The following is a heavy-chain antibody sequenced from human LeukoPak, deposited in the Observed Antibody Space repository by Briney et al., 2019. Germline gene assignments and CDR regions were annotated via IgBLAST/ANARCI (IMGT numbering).Heavy chain of an antibody. CDR2: MNPNNGDS. Sequence: ASVRVSCKASGYTFTNYHINWVRQASGQGLEWMGWMNPNNGDSGYAQNLQGRATITTDTSISTAYMELRIPRSDDTAVYFCARTTSMTASGYDYWGQGTLVTVSS. CDR3: ARTTSMTASGYDY. V-gene: IGHV1-8*03. J-gene: IGHJ4*02. CDR1: GYTFTNYH. D-gene: IGHD4-17*01.